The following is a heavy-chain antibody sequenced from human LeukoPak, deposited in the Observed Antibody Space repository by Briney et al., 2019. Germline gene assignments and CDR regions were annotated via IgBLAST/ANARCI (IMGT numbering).Heavy chain of an antibody. Sequence: GSLRLSCAASGFTFSSYAMSWVRQPPGKGLEWIGEIYHSGSTNYNPSLKSRVTMSVDKSKNQFSLKLSSVTAADTAVYYCASAEPRGIIWYPYWGQGTLVTVSS. V-gene: IGHV4-4*02. CDR1: GFTFSSYAM. CDR3: ASAEPRGIIWYPY. J-gene: IGHJ4*02. CDR2: IYHSGST. D-gene: IGHD6-13*01.